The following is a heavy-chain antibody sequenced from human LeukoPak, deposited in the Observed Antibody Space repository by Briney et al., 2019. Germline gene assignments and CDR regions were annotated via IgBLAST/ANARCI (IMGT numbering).Heavy chain of an antibody. V-gene: IGHV5-51*01. CDR3: ERSIYNGYTGTDY. J-gene: IGHJ4*02. Sequence: GESLKISCEGSGYSFTTYWICWGRQLRGKGLGWLWIIYPGNSDTRSSPSFQGQITISADKSISTAYLQWSSLTASATAIYYCERSIYNGYTGTDYWGQGTLVTVPS. CDR2: IYPGNSDT. D-gene: IGHD5-12*01. CDR1: GYSFTTYW.